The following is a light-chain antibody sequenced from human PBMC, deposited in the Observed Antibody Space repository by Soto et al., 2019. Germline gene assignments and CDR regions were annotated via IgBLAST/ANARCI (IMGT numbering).Light chain of an antibody. CDR3: GAWDSSLDVYV. Sequence: QSVLTQPPSVSAAPGQKIIISCSGSSSKLGTYYVSWYHQLPGTAPIVLMYDNSRRPSGIPDRFSGSKSGTSATLAITGLQTGDEGDYSCGAWDSSLDVYVVAGGTQLTVL. CDR2: DNS. J-gene: IGLJ7*01. CDR1: SSKLGTYY. V-gene: IGLV1-51*01.